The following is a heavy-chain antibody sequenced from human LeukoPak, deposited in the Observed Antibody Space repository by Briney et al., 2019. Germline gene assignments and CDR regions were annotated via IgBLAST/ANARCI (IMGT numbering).Heavy chain of an antibody. CDR2: IGSSGDIT. Sequence: PGGSLRLSCAASGFTFNSYAMSWVRQAPGMGLEWVSSIGSSGDITYYADSVKGRFTISRDNSKNTLYLQMNSLRAEDTAVYYCARDIDNGDYVVYWGQGTLVTVSS. CDR1: GFTFNSYA. J-gene: IGHJ4*02. V-gene: IGHV3-23*01. CDR3: ARDIDNGDYVVY. D-gene: IGHD4-17*01.